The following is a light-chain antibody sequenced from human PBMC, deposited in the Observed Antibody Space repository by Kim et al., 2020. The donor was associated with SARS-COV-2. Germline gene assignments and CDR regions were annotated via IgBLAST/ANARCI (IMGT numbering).Light chain of an antibody. J-gene: IGKJ1*01. CDR1: QSISSY. CDR3: HQSYNTHPWT. CDR2: CAS. V-gene: IGKV1-39*01. Sequence: DIQMTQSPSFLSASVGDRVTITCRASQSISSYLNWYQQKPGKAPTLLLYCASSLQSGVPSRFCGSGSDTDFTLTIIGLQPEDLVAYYCHQSYNTHPWTFGPGTKVDIK.